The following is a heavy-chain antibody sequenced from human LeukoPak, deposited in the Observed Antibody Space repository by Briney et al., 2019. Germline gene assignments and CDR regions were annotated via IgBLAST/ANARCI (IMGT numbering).Heavy chain of an antibody. CDR1: GFTFSNYA. J-gene: IGHJ1*01. CDR2: ISDNSVYI. Sequence: MSGGSLRLSCAASGFTFSNYAMSWVRQAPVKGLEWVSSISDNSVYIYSADSVKGRFATSRDNAKNSLYLQMNSLRAEDTAVYYCTTPAAGPRAEYSQHWGQGTLVTVSS. D-gene: IGHD6-13*01. V-gene: IGHV3-21*01. CDR3: TTPAAGPRAEYSQH.